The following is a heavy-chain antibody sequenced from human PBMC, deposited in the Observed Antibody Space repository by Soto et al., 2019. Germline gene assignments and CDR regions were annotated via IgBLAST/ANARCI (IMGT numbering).Heavy chain of an antibody. CDR3: ARDQGRGYCSGGSCYSSDWFDP. D-gene: IGHD2-15*01. CDR2: IWYDGSNK. CDR1: GFTFSSYG. Sequence: GGSLRLSCAASGFTFSSYGMHWVRQAPGKGLEWVAVIWYDGSNKYYADSVKGRFTISRDNSKNTLYLQMNSLRAEDTAVYYCARDQGRGYCSGGSCYSSDWFDPWGQGTLVTVSS. J-gene: IGHJ5*02. V-gene: IGHV3-33*01.